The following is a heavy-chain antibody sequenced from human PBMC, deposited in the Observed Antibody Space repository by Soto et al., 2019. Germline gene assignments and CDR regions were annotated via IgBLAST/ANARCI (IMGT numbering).Heavy chain of an antibody. CDR1: GYTSRNFG. V-gene: IGHV1-18*01. Sequence: QIQLLQSGAEVKKPGASVKVTCKASGYTSRNFGISWGRQAPGQGLEWMGWISAYNANANYAQKFQGRLTMTADTSTSTAYMELRSLRSDDTAVYYCARENSYFDYWGQGTLDTVSS. J-gene: IGHJ4*02. CDR3: ARENSYFDY. CDR2: ISAYNANA.